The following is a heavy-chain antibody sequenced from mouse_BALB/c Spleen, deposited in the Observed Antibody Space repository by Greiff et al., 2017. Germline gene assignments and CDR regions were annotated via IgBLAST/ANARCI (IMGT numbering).Heavy chain of an antibody. V-gene: IGHV1-69*02. Sequence: QVQLQQSGAELVRPGASVKLSCKASGYTFTSYWINWVKQRPGQGLEWIGNIYPSDSYTNYNQKFKDKATLTVDKSSSTAYMQLSSPTSEDSAVYYCTRDLGRGFAYWGQGTLVTVSA. CDR1: GYTFTSYW. CDR3: TRDLGRGFAY. CDR2: IYPSDSYT. D-gene: IGHD4-1*01. J-gene: IGHJ3*01.